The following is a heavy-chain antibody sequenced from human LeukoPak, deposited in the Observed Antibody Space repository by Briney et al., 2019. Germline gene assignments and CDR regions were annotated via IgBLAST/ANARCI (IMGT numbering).Heavy chain of an antibody. CDR1: GFTFSRYW. V-gene: IGHV3-7*01. J-gene: IGHJ6*03. CDR2: IKEDGSEK. Sequence: GGSLRLSCAASGFTFSRYWMSWVRQAPGKGLEWVANIKEDGSEKYYVDSVKGRLTISRDNAKNSLSLQIKSLRAEDTAVYYCARQKAVVVVAATPDEDYGDYVDYYYYMDVRGKGTTVTVSS. CDR3: ARQKAVVVVAATPDEDYGDYVDYYYYMDV. D-gene: IGHD2-15*01.